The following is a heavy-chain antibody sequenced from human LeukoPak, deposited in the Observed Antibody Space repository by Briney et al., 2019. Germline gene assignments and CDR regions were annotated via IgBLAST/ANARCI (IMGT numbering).Heavy chain of an antibody. CDR1: GGSISSSSYY. Sequence: PSETLSLTCTVSGGSISSSSYYWGWIRQPPGKGLEWIGEINHSGSTNYNPSLKSRVTISVDTSKNQFSLKLSSVTAADTAVYYCARGVLYSYGREFLTWDYYYYMDVWGKGTTVTVSS. CDR3: ARGVLYSYGREFLTWDYYYYMDV. D-gene: IGHD5-18*01. CDR2: INHSGST. J-gene: IGHJ6*03. V-gene: IGHV4-39*07.